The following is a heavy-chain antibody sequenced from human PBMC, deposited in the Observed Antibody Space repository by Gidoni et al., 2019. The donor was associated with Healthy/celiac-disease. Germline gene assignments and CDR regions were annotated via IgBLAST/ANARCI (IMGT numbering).Heavy chain of an antibody. CDR2: INPNSGVT. D-gene: IGHD4-17*01. J-gene: IGHJ4*02. CDR3: ARVRDGVTPFDY. V-gene: IGHV1-2*02. Sequence: QVQLVQSGAEVKKPGASVKVSCKDSGYTFTGYYLHWFRQAPGQGFEWMGWINPNSGVTNYAQKFQGRVTMTRDTSISTAYMELSRLRSDDTAVYYCARVRDGVTPFDYWGQGTLVTVSS. CDR1: GYTFTGYY.